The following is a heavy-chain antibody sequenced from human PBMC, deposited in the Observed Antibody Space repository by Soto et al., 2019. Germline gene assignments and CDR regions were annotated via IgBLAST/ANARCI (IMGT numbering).Heavy chain of an antibody. CDR3: ARDPKTSGGQHWAFNYFDS. Sequence: GGSLRLSCAASGFSFSISPMHWVRQAPGKRPEWVALISYDGTNKFYADSVKGRFTISRDNSKSTLYLQVDSLRPEDAAVYYCARDPKTSGGQHWAFNYFDSWGQGTLVTVSS. D-gene: IGHD7-27*01. CDR2: ISYDGTNK. CDR1: GFSFSISP. V-gene: IGHV3-30-3*01. J-gene: IGHJ4*02.